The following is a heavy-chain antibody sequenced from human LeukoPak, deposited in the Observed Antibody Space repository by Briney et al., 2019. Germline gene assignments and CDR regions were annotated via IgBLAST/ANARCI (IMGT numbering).Heavy chain of an antibody. J-gene: IGHJ6*02. CDR1: GFTFSSYG. D-gene: IGHD4-17*01. CDR2: ISSSGSTI. Sequence: GGSLRLSCAASGFTFSSYGMNWVRQAPGKGLEWVSYISSSGSTIYYADSVKGRFTISRDNAKNSLYLQMNSLRAEDTAVYYCARFYGDYVGMDVWGQGTTVTVSS. V-gene: IGHV3-48*03. CDR3: ARFYGDYVGMDV.